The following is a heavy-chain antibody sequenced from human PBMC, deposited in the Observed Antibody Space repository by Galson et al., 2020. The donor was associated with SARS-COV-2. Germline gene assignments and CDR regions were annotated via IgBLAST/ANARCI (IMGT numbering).Heavy chain of an antibody. CDR1: GFAFSRFA. CDR2: IGSTVSSHT. D-gene: IGHD6-19*01. V-gene: IGHV3-23*05. CDR3: VKGGAGTLVDP. Sequence: PGGSLRLSCAASGFAFSRFAISWVRQAPEKGLEWVSAIGSTVSSHTYYADPVKGRFTISRDNSRNTLSLQMSSLRDEDAAVYYCVKGGAGTLVDPWGQGTPVTVSS. J-gene: IGHJ5*02.